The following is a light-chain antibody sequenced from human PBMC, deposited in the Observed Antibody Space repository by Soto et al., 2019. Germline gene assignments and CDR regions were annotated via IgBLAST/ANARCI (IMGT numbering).Light chain of an antibody. CDR2: GAS. J-gene: IGKJ4*01. V-gene: IGKV3-20*01. CDR1: RSVSRTY. Sequence: EIVLTQSPGTLSLSPGERATLSCRASRSVSRTYLAWYQQKPGQAPRLLIYGASSRATDIPDRFSGSGSGTDFTLTISRLEPEDFAVYYCQQYGTSPLTFGGGTKVEIK. CDR3: QQYGTSPLT.